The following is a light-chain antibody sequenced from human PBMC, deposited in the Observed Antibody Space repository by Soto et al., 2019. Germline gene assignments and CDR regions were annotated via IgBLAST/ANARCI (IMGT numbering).Light chain of an antibody. CDR3: QQSYSIPWT. CDR1: QSISTY. CDR2: AES. Sequence: DIQMTQSPSSLSASVGDRVTITCRTSQSISTYLNWYQHKPGKAPKLLIYAESSLQSGAPSRFSGSGSGTDFTLTISSLQPDDFATYHCQQSYSIPWTFGLGTKVELK. J-gene: IGKJ1*01. V-gene: IGKV1-39*01.